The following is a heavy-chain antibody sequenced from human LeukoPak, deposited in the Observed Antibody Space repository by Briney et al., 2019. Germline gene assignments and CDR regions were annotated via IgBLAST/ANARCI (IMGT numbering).Heavy chain of an antibody. V-gene: IGHV3-23*01. CDR2: ITATGGTP. D-gene: IGHD1/OR15-1a*01. Sequence: EGSLRLSCAASGLTFRNYAASWIRQAPGKGLEWVSAITATGGTPYYADSVRGRFTVSRDNSKNTLYLQMGSLRAEDTAIYYCAKVRDNNDWYKDAFDVWSQGTRVTVSS. CDR3: AKVRDNNDWYKDAFDV. CDR1: GLTFRNYA. J-gene: IGHJ3*01.